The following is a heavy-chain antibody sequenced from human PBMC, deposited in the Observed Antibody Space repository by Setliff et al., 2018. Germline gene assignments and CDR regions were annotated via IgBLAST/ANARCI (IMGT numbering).Heavy chain of an antibody. CDR3: ARELGLRAPFDF. D-gene: IGHD4-17*01. J-gene: IGHJ4*02. CDR2: IYTSGTT. Sequence: PSETLSLTCSVSGGSISSGSYYWTWIRQPAGKGLEWIGHIYTSGTTKYNPSLKSRVTISVDASKNQFSLDLSSVTPADTAVYYCARELGLRAPFDFWGQGILVTVSS. V-gene: IGHV4-61*09. CDR1: GGSISSGSYY.